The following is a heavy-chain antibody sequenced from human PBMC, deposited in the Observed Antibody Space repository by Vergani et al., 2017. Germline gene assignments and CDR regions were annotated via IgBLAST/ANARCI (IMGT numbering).Heavy chain of an antibody. CDR1: GFTFNQYG. Sequence: QVQLVESGVGVVQRGGSLRLSCATSGFTFNQYGMHWVRQAPGKGLEWVAVTWYDGNNKQYADSVKGRFTISRDNSKSTMYLQMNSLRDEDTGVYYCARDLRLLYNRFDPWGQGTLVTVSS. D-gene: IGHD1-14*01. V-gene: IGHV3-33*01. CDR2: TWYDGNNK. J-gene: IGHJ5*02. CDR3: ARDLRLLYNRFDP.